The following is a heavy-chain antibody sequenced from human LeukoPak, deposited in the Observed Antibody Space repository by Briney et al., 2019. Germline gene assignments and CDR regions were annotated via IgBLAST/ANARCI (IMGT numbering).Heavy chain of an antibody. CDR1: GDSIRNGNHY. Sequence: SETLSLTCTVSGDSIRNGNHYWTWIRQSPGKGLEWIGFIYYSGSTYYNPSLESRVSISVDTSKNQFSLKLTSVTAADTAVYFCARNTSSSPWFDPWGQGTLVTVSS. J-gene: IGHJ5*02. D-gene: IGHD6-6*01. V-gene: IGHV4-30-4*01. CDR3: ARNTSSSPWFDP. CDR2: IYYSGST.